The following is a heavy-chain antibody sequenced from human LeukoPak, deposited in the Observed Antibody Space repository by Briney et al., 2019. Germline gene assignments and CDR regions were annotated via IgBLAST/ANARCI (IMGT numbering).Heavy chain of an antibody. J-gene: IGHJ4*02. CDR1: GFTFSSCS. V-gene: IGHV3-21*01. D-gene: IGHD6-13*01. CDR2: ISSSSSYI. CDR3: ARDPRIAAAVD. Sequence: PGGSLRLSCAASGFTFSSCSMNWVRQAPGKGLEWVSSISSSSSYIYYADSVKGRFTISRDNAKNSLYLQMNSLRAEDTAVYYCARDPRIAAAVDWGQGTLVTVSS.